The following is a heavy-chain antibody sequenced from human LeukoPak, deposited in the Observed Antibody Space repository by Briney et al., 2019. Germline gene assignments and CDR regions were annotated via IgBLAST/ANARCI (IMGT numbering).Heavy chain of an antibody. Sequence: PGGSLRLSCAASGLTFSSYGMSWVRQAPGKGLEWVSSISSSSSYIYYADSVKGRFTISRDNAKNSLYLQMNSLRAEDTAVYYCARPIAVAGAYYFDYWGQGTLVTVSS. CDR3: ARPIAVAGAYYFDY. CDR1: GLTFSSYG. V-gene: IGHV3-21*01. CDR2: ISSSSSYI. D-gene: IGHD6-19*01. J-gene: IGHJ4*02.